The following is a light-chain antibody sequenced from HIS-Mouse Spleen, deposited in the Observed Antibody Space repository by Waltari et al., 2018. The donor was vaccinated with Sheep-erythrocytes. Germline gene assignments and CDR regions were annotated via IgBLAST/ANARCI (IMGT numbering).Light chain of an antibody. V-gene: IGLV2-23*01. CDR1: SSAVGSYNL. J-gene: IGLJ3*02. CDR2: EGS. Sequence: QSALTQPASVSGSPGQSITISCTGTSSAVGSYNLVSWYQQHPGKAPKLMLYEGSKRPSGVSNRFPGSKSGNTASLTISGLQAEDEADYYCCSYAGSSTPWVFGGGTKLTVL. CDR3: CSYAGSSTPWV.